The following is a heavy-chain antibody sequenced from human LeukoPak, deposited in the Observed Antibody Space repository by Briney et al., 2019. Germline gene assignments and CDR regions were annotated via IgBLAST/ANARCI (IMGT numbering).Heavy chain of an antibody. Sequence: GGSLRLSCAASGFTFSGYSMNWVRQAPGKGLEWVSSISTTSAYIYYADSVKGRLTTSRDNAKSSLHLEMNSLRAEDTAVYYCARDREEALSVAVVTAISYWYFDLWGRGTLVTVSS. CDR2: ISTTSAYI. D-gene: IGHD2-21*02. CDR1: GFTFSGYS. CDR3: ARDREEALSVAVVTAISYWYFDL. J-gene: IGHJ2*01. V-gene: IGHV3-21*01.